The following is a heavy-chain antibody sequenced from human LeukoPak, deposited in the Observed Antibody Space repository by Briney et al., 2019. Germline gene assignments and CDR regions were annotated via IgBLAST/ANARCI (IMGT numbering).Heavy chain of an antibody. CDR3: ARRRVRRSFDY. J-gene: IGHJ4*02. Sequence: PSETLSLTCTVSGGSISSSSYYWGWIRQPPGKGLEWIGNIYYSGSTYYNPSLKSRVTISVDTSKNQFSLKLSSVTAADTAVYYCARRRVRRSFDYWGQGTLVTVSS. D-gene: IGHD5-24*01. V-gene: IGHV4-39*07. CDR1: GGSISSSSYY. CDR2: IYYSGST.